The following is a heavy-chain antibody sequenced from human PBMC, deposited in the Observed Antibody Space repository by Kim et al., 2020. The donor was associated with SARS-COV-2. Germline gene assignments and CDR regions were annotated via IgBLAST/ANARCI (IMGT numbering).Heavy chain of an antibody. D-gene: IGHD3-10*01. V-gene: IGHV5-51*01. J-gene: IGHJ6*02. CDR1: GYSFTSYW. CDR3: ARWSRGGVRGVIRGYYYYGMDV. CDR2: IYPGDSDT. Sequence: VESLKISCKGSGYSFTSYWIGWVRQMPGKGLEWMGIIYPGDSDTRYSPSFQGQVTISADKSISTAYLQWSSLKASDTAMYYCARWSRGGVRGVIRGYYYYGMDVWGQGTTVTVSS.